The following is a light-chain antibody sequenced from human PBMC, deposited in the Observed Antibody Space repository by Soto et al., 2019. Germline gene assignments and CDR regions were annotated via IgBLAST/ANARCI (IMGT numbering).Light chain of an antibody. CDR3: SSYTSSSTVV. CDR2: AVS. V-gene: IGLV2-14*01. CDR1: SSDVGGYNY. Sequence: QSALTQPTSVSGSPGQSITISCTGTSSDVGGYNYVSWYQQQPGKAPKLMIYAVSNRPSGVSNRFSGSKSGNTASLTISGLQAEDEADYYCSSYTSSSTVVFGGGTKVTVL. J-gene: IGLJ2*01.